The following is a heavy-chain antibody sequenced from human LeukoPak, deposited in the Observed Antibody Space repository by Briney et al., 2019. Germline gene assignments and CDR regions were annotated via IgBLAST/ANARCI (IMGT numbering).Heavy chain of an antibody. CDR2: IKQDGSEK. V-gene: IGHV3-7*01. Sequence: GGSLRLSCAASGFTFSSYWMSWVRQAPGKGLEWVANIKQDGSEKYYVDSVKGRFTISRDNAKNSLYLQMNSLRAEDTAVYYCAKDRALTTWYFDYWGQGTLVTVSS. CDR1: GFTFSSYW. D-gene: IGHD4-11*01. CDR3: AKDRALTTWYFDY. J-gene: IGHJ4*02.